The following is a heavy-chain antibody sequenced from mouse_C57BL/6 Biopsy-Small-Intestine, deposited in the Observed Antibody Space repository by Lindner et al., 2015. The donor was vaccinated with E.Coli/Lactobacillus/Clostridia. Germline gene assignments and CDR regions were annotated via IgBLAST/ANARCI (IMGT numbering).Heavy chain of an antibody. CDR2: IDPEDGET. CDR3: ASGSSYWYFDV. D-gene: IGHD1-1*01. CDR1: GFNIKDSY. Sequence: VQLQESGAELVKPGASVKLSCTTSGFNIKDSYMRWVKQRTEQGLEWIGRIDPEDGETKYAPKFQGKATITADTSSNTAYLQLSSLTSEDTAVYYCASGSSYWYFDVWGTGTTVTVSS. V-gene: IGHV14-2*01. J-gene: IGHJ1*03.